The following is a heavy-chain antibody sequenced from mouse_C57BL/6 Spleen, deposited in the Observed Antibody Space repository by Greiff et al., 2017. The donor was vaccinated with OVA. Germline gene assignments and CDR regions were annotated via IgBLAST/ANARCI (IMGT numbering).Heavy chain of an antibody. V-gene: IGHV1-78*01. Sequence: VQLQQSDAELVKPGASVKISCKVSGYTFTDHTIHWMKQRPEQGLEWIGYIYPRDGSTKYNEKFKGKATLTADKSSSTAYMQLNSMTSEDSAVYFCAREDYDYDEEYYFDYWGQGTTLTVSS. CDR2: IYPRDGST. CDR3: AREDYDYDEEYYFDY. J-gene: IGHJ2*01. CDR1: GYTFTDHT. D-gene: IGHD2-4*01.